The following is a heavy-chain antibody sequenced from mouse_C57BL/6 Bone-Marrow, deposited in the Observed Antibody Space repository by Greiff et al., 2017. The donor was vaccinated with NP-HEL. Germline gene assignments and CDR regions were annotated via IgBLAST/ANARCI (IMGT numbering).Heavy chain of an antibody. CDR2: INYDGSST. D-gene: IGHD1-1*01. Sequence: EVKLVESEGGLVQPGSSMKLSCTASGFTFSDYYMAWVRQVPEKGLEWVANINYDGSSTYYLDSLKSRFIISRDNAKNILYLQMSSLKSEDTATYYCARDNYGSSYPYAMDYWGQGTSVTVSS. CDR3: ARDNYGSSYPYAMDY. J-gene: IGHJ4*01. CDR1: GFTFSDYY. V-gene: IGHV5-16*01.